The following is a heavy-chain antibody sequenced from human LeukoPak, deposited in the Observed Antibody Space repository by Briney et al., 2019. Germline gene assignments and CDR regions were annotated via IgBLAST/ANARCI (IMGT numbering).Heavy chain of an antibody. D-gene: IGHD2-15*01. J-gene: IGHJ2*01. V-gene: IGHV4-34*01. CDR3: ARHIASSGYFDL. CDR1: GGSFSGYY. Sequence: SETLSLTCAVYGGSFSGYYWSWIRQPPGKGLEWLGSISYSGSTYYNPSLKSRVTISVDTSKNQFSLKLSSVTAADTAVYYCARHIASSGYFDLWGRRTLVTVSS. CDR2: ISYSGST.